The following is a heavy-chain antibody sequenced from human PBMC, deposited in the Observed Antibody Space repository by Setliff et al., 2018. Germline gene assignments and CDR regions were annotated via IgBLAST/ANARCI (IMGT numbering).Heavy chain of an antibody. Sequence: SETLSLTCTVSGGSISSGDYYWSWIRQPPGKRLEWIGSIYHTGSTYYNPSLKSRITMSIDTSKNQFSLKLNSVTAADMAVYYCAREQWLDPPGYYYMDVWAKGTTVTVSS. CDR3: AREQWLDPPGYYYMDV. J-gene: IGHJ6*03. CDR2: IYHTGST. CDR1: GGSISSGDYY. V-gene: IGHV4-39*07. D-gene: IGHD6-19*01.